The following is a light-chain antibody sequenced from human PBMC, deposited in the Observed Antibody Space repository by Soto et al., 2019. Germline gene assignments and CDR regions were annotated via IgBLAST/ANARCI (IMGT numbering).Light chain of an antibody. CDR1: LSVSSSY. CDR2: GAS. CDR3: QQYGSSPRNT. V-gene: IGKV3-20*01. Sequence: EIVLTQSPGTLSLSPGERATLSCRASLSVSSSYLAWYQQKPGQAPRLLIYGASSRATGIPDRFSGSGSGTDFTLTISRLEPEDFAVYYCQQYGSSPRNTFGGGTKV. J-gene: IGKJ4*01.